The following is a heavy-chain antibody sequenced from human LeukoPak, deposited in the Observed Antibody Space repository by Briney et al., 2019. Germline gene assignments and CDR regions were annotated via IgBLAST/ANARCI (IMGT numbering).Heavy chain of an antibody. CDR3: ARAVRGYSYGFWGFDY. CDR1: GGTFSSYA. D-gene: IGHD5-18*01. Sequence: ASVKVSCKASGGTFSSYAISWVRQAPGQGLEWMGWINPNSGGTNYAQKFQGRVTMTRDTSISTAYMELSRLRSDDTAVYYCARAVRGYSYGFWGFDYWGQGTLVTVSS. V-gene: IGHV1-2*02. J-gene: IGHJ4*02. CDR2: INPNSGGT.